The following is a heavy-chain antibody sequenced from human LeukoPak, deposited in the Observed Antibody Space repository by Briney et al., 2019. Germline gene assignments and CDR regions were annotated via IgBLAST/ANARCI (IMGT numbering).Heavy chain of an antibody. Sequence: GGSLRLSCAASAFTFSSYAMNWVRQAPGKGLEWASTISGSGGGTYYADSVKGRFTISRDNPKNTLYLQMNSLRAEDTAVYYCAKDSAVVPAAPYGMDVWGQGTTVTVSS. D-gene: IGHD2-2*01. V-gene: IGHV3-23*01. CDR2: ISGSGGGT. J-gene: IGHJ6*02. CDR1: AFTFSSYA. CDR3: AKDSAVVPAAPYGMDV.